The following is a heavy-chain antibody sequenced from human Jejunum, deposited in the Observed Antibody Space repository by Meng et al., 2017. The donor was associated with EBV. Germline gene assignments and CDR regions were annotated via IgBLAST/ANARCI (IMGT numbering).Heavy chain of an antibody. Sequence: QVQLVQSGAEVQKPXXSVRVSCKTSGYTFTNYGISWVRQAPGQGLEWVGWISTFNGNTNYGQSVQGRVTMTRDTSTSTAYMELRSLTSDDTAVYYCARRDYSSSWYGGFDYWGQGTLVTVSS. CDR2: ISTFNGNT. V-gene: IGHV1-18*04. J-gene: IGHJ4*02. CDR3: ARRDYSSSWYGGFDY. D-gene: IGHD6-13*01. CDR1: GYTFTNYG.